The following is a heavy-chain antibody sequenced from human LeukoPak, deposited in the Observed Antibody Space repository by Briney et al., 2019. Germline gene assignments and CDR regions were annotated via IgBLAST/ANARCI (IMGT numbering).Heavy chain of an antibody. J-gene: IGHJ5*02. Sequence: SETLSLACAVYGGSFSGYYWSWIRQPPGKGLEWIGEINHSGSTNYNPSLKSRVTISVDTSRNQFSLKLSSVTAADTAVYYCARGYRFCSSTSCRDWFDPWGEGTLVTVSS. CDR2: INHSGST. CDR1: GGSFSGYY. V-gene: IGHV4-34*01. CDR3: ARGYRFCSSTSCRDWFDP. D-gene: IGHD2-2*01.